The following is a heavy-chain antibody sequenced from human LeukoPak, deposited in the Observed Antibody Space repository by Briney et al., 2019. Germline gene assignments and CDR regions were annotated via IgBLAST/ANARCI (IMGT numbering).Heavy chain of an antibody. CDR3: ARDCRLYCARQPRFDS. CDR2: ISSSGSTI. D-gene: IGHD1-26*01. J-gene: IGHJ5*01. Sequence: GGSLRLSCAASGFTFSSYSMNWVRQAPGKGLEWVSYISSSGSTIYYADSVKGRLTISRDNAKNSLYLQLSSLRAEDTAVYYCARDCRLYCARQPRFDSWGQGTLVTVSS. CDR1: GFTFSSYS. V-gene: IGHV3-48*01.